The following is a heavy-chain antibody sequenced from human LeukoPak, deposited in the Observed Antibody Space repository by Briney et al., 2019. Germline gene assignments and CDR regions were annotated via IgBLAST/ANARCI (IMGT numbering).Heavy chain of an antibody. CDR3: AITYSGYVGLAFDI. Sequence: GGSLRLSCAASGFTFSSYEMNWVRQAPGKGLEWVSYISSSGSTIYYADSVKGRFTISRDNAKNSLYLQMNSLRAEDTTVYYCAITYSGYVGLAFDIWGQGTMVTVSS. V-gene: IGHV3-48*03. J-gene: IGHJ3*02. CDR1: GFTFSSYE. CDR2: ISSSGSTI. D-gene: IGHD5-12*01.